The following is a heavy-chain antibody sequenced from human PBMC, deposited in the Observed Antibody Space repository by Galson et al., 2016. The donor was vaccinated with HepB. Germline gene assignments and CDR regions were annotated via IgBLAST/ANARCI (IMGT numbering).Heavy chain of an antibody. J-gene: IGHJ4*02. V-gene: IGHV1-18*01. CDR2: ISAYNGNGNT. CDR1: GYTFGNYG. Sequence: SVKVSCKASGYTFGNYGISWVRQAPGQGLEWMAWISAYNGNGNTDYAQKFQGRVSMTTDPSTSTAYMELTSLKSDDTAVYYCARDFCSGGSCSPPLGYWGQGTLVTVSS. CDR3: ARDFCSGGSCSPPLGY. D-gene: IGHD2-15*01.